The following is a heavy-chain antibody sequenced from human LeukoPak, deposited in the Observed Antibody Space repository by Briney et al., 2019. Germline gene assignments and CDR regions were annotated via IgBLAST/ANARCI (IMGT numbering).Heavy chain of an antibody. V-gene: IGHV3-7*03. Sequence: GGSLRLSCVASGLTSSNYWMYWVRRAPGKGLEGVANIKPDGSGESYADSVKGRFTISKDNAENSLFLQMNSLRPEDTAVYYCGAGNGIDYWGQGAPVTVSS. CDR3: GAGNGIDY. CDR2: IKPDGSGE. CDR1: GLTSSNYW. D-gene: IGHD2-8*01. J-gene: IGHJ4*02.